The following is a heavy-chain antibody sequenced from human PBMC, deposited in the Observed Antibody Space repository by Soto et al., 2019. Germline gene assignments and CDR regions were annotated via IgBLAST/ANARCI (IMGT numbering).Heavy chain of an antibody. CDR1: GYTFTSYA. CDR3: VRDEISSAGLDP. CDR2: INAGNGNT. V-gene: IGHV1-3*01. Sequence: ASVKVSCKASGYTFTSYAMHWVRQAPGQRLEWMGWINAGNGNTKYSQKFRGRVTITRDTSASTAYMELRSLRSDDTAFYYCVRDEISSAGLDPWGQGTLVTVSS. J-gene: IGHJ5*02.